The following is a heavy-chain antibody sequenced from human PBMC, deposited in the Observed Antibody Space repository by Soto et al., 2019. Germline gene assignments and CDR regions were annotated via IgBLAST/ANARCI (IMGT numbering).Heavy chain of an antibody. CDR3: ARDLHYDSSGYYYLGWWFDP. CDR2: ISAYNGNT. D-gene: IGHD3-22*01. V-gene: IGHV1-18*04. Sequence: ASVKVSCKASGYTFTSYGISWVRQAPGQGLEWMGWISAYNGNTNYAQKLQGRVTMTTDTSTSTAYMELRSLRSDDTAVYYCARDLHYDSSGYYYLGWWFDPWGQGTLVTVSS. CDR1: GYTFTSYG. J-gene: IGHJ5*02.